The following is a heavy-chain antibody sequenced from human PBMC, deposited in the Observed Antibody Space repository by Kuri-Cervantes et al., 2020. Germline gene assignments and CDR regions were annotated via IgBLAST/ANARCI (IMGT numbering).Heavy chain of an antibody. CDR1: GYTFTGYY. CDR2: ISPNSGGT. Sequence: ASVKVSCKASGYTFTGYYMHWVRQAPGQGLEWMGWISPNSGGTNYAQKFQGRVTMTRDTSISTAYMELSRLRSDDTAVYYCARESSGYDPTFDYWGQGTLVTVSS. D-gene: IGHD5-12*01. V-gene: IGHV1-2*02. J-gene: IGHJ4*02. CDR3: ARESSGYDPTFDY.